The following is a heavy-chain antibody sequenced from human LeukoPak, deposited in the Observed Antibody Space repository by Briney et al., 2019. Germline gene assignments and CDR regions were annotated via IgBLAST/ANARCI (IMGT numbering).Heavy chain of an antibody. Sequence: RASVKVSCKASGYTFTGYYIHWVRQAPGHGLEWMGRINPDTGDTDYAQKFQGRVTVTRDTSISTAYMELTRLRSDDTAVYYCARDGASPFDYWGQGTLVTVSS. CDR1: GYTFTGYY. V-gene: IGHV1-2*06. D-gene: IGHD3-10*01. CDR3: ARDGASPFDY. J-gene: IGHJ4*02. CDR2: INPDTGDT.